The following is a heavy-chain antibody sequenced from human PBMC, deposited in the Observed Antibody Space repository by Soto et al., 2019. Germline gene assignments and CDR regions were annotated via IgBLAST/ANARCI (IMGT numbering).Heavy chain of an antibody. Sequence: SETLSLTCTVSGGSISSSSYYWGWIRQPPGKGLEWIGSIYYSGSTYYNPSLKSRVTISVDTSKNQFSLKLSSVTAADTAVYYCARRDLPGIAAAGTVWFDPWGQGTLVTVSS. CDR1: GGSISSSSYY. CDR3: ARRDLPGIAAAGTVWFDP. CDR2: IYYSGST. D-gene: IGHD6-13*01. J-gene: IGHJ5*02. V-gene: IGHV4-39*01.